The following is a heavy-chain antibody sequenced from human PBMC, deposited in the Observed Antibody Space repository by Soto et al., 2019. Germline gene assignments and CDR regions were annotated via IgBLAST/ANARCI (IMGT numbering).Heavy chain of an antibody. D-gene: IGHD2-15*01. CDR1: GAPITSNDYF. V-gene: IGHV4-39*01. J-gene: IGHJ4*02. CDR3: AGIAVGATRHSDVDH. Sequence: SETLSLTCTVSGAPITSNDYFWAWIRQPPGRGLEFIASMHTSGGTYHASSLQSRATMSLDTSKNQFSLKLQSVTAADTATYFCAGIAVGATRHSDVDHWGQGTLVTIGS. CDR2: MHTSGGT.